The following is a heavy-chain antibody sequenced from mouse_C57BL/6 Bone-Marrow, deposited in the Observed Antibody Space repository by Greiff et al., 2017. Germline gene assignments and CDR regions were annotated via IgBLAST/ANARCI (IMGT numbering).Heavy chain of an antibody. V-gene: IGHV2-9-1*01. D-gene: IGHD1-1*01. CDR3: ARYYGSPSYAMDD. Sequence: VQVVESGPGLVAPSQSLSITCTVSGFSLTSYAISWVRQPPGKGLEWLGVIWTGGGTNYNSALKSRLSISKDNSKSQVFLKMNSLQTDDTARYYCARYYGSPSYAMDDWGQGTSVTVSS. CDR2: IWTGGGT. CDR1: GFSLTSYA. J-gene: IGHJ4*01.